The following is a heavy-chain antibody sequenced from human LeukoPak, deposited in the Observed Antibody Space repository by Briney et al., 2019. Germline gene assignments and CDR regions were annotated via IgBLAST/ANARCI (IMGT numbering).Heavy chain of an antibody. Sequence: GGSLRLSCAASGFTFSSYVMHWVRQAPGKGLEWVAVISYDGSNKYYADSVKGRFTISRDNSKNTLYLQMNSLRAEDTAVYYCVKPDWAAAGGIPKSFDYWGQGTLVTVSS. V-gene: IGHV3-30*04. CDR3: VKPDWAAAGGIPKSFDY. J-gene: IGHJ4*02. D-gene: IGHD6-13*01. CDR1: GFTFSSYV. CDR2: ISYDGSNK.